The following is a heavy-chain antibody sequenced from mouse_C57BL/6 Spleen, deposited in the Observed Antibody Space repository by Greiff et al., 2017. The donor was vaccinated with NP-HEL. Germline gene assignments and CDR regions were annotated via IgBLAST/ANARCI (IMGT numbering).Heavy chain of an antibody. CDR3: AREDYYGSSPAWFAY. V-gene: IGHV1-64*01. CDR2: IHPNSGST. Sequence: QVQLKQPGAELVKPGASVKLSCKASGYTFTSYWMHWVKQRPGQGLEWIGMIHPNSGSTNYNEKFKSKATLTVDKSSSTAYMQLSSLTSEDSAVYYCAREDYYGSSPAWFAYWGQGTLVTVSA. CDR1: GYTFTSYW. D-gene: IGHD1-1*01. J-gene: IGHJ3*01.